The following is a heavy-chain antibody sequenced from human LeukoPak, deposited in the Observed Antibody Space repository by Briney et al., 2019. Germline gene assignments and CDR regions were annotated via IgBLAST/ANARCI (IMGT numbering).Heavy chain of an antibody. V-gene: IGHV1-18*01. J-gene: IGHJ6*03. D-gene: IGHD3-22*01. CDR2: ISTYNGNT. CDR1: GYTFINYG. CDR3: ARVHINMIVGVQTYYYYYMDV. Sequence: GASVNVSCKASGYTFINYGITWVRQAPGQGLEWMGWISTYNGNTNYAQKLQGRVTMTTDTSTSTAYMELRSLRSDDTAVYYCARVHINMIVGVQTYYYYYMDVWGKGTTVTVSS.